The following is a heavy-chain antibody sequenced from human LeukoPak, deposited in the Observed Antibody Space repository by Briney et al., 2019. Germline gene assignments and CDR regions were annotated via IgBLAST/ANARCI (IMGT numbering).Heavy chain of an antibody. CDR3: VRVPRELGAY. V-gene: IGHV1-8*01. J-gene: IGHJ4*02. CDR2: MNPNSGNT. D-gene: IGHD3-16*01. Sequence: ASVKVSCKASGYTFTSYDINWVRQATGQGLEWMGFMNPNSGNTGYAQKFQGRVTMTRDTSISTAYMELSSLRSEDTALYYCVRVPRELGAYWGQVTLVTVSS. CDR1: GYTFTSYD.